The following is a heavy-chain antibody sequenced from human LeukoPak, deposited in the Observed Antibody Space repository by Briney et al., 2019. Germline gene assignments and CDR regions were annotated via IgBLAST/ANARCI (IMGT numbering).Heavy chain of an antibody. Sequence: SETLSLTCTVSGGSISTSTYYWAWIRQPPGKGLEWIGSIYYTGTTYYSPSLKSRVTILLDTSKKQSSLKLRSVTAADTAVYYCARAVEDFYYYMDDWGKGTTVTVSS. CDR2: IYYTGTT. CDR1: GGSISTSTYY. J-gene: IGHJ6*03. D-gene: IGHD6-19*01. V-gene: IGHV4-39*07. CDR3: ARAVEDFYYYMDD.